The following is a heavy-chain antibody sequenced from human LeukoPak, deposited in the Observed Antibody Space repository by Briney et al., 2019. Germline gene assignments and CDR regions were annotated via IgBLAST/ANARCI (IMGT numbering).Heavy chain of an antibody. V-gene: IGHV3-20*04. CDR2: INWNGGRS. D-gene: IGHD3-10*01. Sequence: PGGSLRLSCAASGFTFDDYGMNWVRQAPGKGLEWVSGINWNGGRSGYADSVKGRFTISRDNAKNSLYLQMNSLRAEDTALYYCAREVRGPSVDFDYWGPGTLVTVSS. CDR1: GFTFDDYG. J-gene: IGHJ4*02. CDR3: AREVRGPSVDFDY.